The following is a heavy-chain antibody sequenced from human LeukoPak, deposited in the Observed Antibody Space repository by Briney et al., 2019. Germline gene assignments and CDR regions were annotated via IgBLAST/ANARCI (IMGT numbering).Heavy chain of an antibody. J-gene: IGHJ4*02. Sequence: SETLSLTCTVSGGSISSGSYYWSWIRQPAGKGLEWIGRIYTSGSTNYNPSLKSRVTISVDTSKNQFSLKLSSVTAADTAVYYCASLSIAAFDYWGQGTLVTVSS. CDR3: ASLSIAAFDY. CDR1: GGSISSGSYY. CDR2: IYTSGST. D-gene: IGHD6-13*01. V-gene: IGHV4-61*02.